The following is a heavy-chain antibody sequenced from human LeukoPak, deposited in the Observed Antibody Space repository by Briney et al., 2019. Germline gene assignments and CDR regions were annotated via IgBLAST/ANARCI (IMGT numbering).Heavy chain of an antibody. CDR1: GFTFSSYS. D-gene: IGHD6-13*01. CDR2: ISYDGSNK. Sequence: TGGSLRLSCAASGFTFSSYSMNWVRQAPGKGLEWVAVISYDGSNKYYADSVKGRFTICRDNPKNPLYLQMNSLRAEDTAVYYCAKRGFSTSWYALDVWGQGTTVTVSS. CDR3: AKRGFSTSWYALDV. V-gene: IGHV3-30*18. J-gene: IGHJ6*02.